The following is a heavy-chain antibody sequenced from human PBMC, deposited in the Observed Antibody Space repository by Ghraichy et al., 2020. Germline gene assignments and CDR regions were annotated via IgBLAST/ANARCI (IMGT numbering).Heavy chain of an antibody. CDR1: GFSLSTSGVG. Sequence: SGPTLVKPTQTLTLTCTFSGFSLSTSGVGVGWIRQPPGKALEWLALIYWNDDKRYSPSLKSRLTITKDTSKNQVVLTMTNMDPVDTATYYCAHRPRGIQLWLREYNWFDPWGQGTLVTVSS. V-gene: IGHV2-5*01. D-gene: IGHD5-18*01. J-gene: IGHJ5*02. CDR2: IYWNDDK. CDR3: AHRPRGIQLWLREYNWFDP.